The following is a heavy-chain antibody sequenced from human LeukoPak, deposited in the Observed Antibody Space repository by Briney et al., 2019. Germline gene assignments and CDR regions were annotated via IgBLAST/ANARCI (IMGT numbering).Heavy chain of an antibody. CDR1: GGSISSSSYY. CDR3: ARVGGWNSSGWYFDY. Sequence: SETLSLTCTVSGGSISSSSYYWGWIRQPPGKGLEWIGRIYTSGSTNYNPSLKSRVTISVDTSKNQFSLKLSSVTAADTAVYYCARVGGWNSSGWYFDYWGQGTLVTVSS. V-gene: IGHV4-61*02. CDR2: IYTSGST. D-gene: IGHD6-19*01. J-gene: IGHJ4*02.